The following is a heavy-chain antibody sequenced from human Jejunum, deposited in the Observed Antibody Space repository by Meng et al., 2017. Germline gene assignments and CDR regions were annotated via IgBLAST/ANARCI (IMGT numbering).Heavy chain of an antibody. CDR1: GDSINSYY. CDR3: ARSYGSGENWFDP. V-gene: IGHV4-4*07. CDR2: IYTSGST. J-gene: IGHJ5*02. Sequence: SETLSLTCTVSGDSINSYYCNWIRQPAGKGLEWIGRIYTSGSTDYNPSLKSRVTMSVDMSKNQFSLNLNSVTAADTAVYYCARSYGSGENWFDPWGQGTLVTVSS. D-gene: IGHD3-10*01.